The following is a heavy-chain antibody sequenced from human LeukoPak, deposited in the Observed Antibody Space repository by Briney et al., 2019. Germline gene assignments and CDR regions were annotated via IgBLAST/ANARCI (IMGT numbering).Heavy chain of an antibody. V-gene: IGHV1-24*01. J-gene: IGHJ4*02. CDR3: AKDSGYYGSGSYYNSYYFDY. CDR2: FDPEDGET. Sequence: SVKVSCKVSGYTLTEFSMHWVRQAPGKGLEWMGGFDPEDGETIYAQELQGRVTMTKDTSTDTAYMELSSLRAEDTAVYYCAKDSGYYGSGSYYNSYYFDYWGQGTLVTVSS. CDR1: GYTLTEFS. D-gene: IGHD3-10*01.